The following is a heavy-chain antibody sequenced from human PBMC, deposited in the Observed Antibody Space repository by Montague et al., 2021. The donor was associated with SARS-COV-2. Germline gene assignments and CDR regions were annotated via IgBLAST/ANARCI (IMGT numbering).Heavy chain of an antibody. CDR1: GGSITNNIDY. V-gene: IGHV4-39*07. J-gene: IGHJ6*02. CDR3: TREGYQVLWSDYYYYGMDV. D-gene: IGHD2-2*01. CDR2: IYYTGNT. Sequence: SETLSLTCTVSGGSITNNIDYWAWIRQPPGKGLEWIGSIYYTGNTYYNPSLKSRVTISVDTSKNQFSLKLSSVTAADTAVYYCTREGYQVLWSDYYYYGMDVWGQGTTVTVSS.